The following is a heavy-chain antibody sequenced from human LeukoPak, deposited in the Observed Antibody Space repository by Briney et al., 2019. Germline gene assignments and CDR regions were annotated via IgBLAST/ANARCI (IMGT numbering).Heavy chain of an antibody. D-gene: IGHD2-15*01. CDR2: ISGRGDST. CDR1: GFTFSSYA. J-gene: IGHJ1*01. V-gene: IGHV3-23*01. CDR3: ANDPGGFVVTPIRYFQH. Sequence: PGGSLRLSCAASGFTFSSYAMNWVRQAPGKGPEWVSAISGRGDSTYYADSVKGRFTISRDNSKNTLYLQINTLRAEDTAVYYCANDPGGFVVTPIRYFQHWGQGTLVTVSS.